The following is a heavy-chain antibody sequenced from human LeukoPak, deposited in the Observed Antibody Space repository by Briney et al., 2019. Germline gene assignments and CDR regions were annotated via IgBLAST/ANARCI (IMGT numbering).Heavy chain of an antibody. CDR1: GGSISNYY. CDR3: ARIPTVTTSNDYFDF. Sequence: SETLSLTCTVSGGSISNYYWSWIRQPPGKGLEWIGYIYYSGSTSYNPSLKSRVTISIDTSKNQFSLKLNSVTAADTAVYYCARIPTVTTSNDYFDFWGQGTLVTVSS. CDR2: IYYSGST. D-gene: IGHD4-17*01. J-gene: IGHJ4*02. V-gene: IGHV4-59*08.